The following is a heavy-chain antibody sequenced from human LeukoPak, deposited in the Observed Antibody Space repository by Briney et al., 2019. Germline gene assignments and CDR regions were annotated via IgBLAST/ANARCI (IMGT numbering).Heavy chain of an antibody. CDR2: FYSGGST. CDR1: GFTVSSNY. CDR3: ARGPAADWYFDL. J-gene: IGHJ2*01. V-gene: IGHV3-53*01. D-gene: IGHD6-25*01. Sequence: PGGSLRLSCPSSGFTVSSNYKNLVRQAPGKGLAWVSVFYSGGSTYYADSVKGRFTISRDNSKNTLYLQMNSLRAEDTAVYYCARGPAADWYFDLWGRGTLVTVSS.